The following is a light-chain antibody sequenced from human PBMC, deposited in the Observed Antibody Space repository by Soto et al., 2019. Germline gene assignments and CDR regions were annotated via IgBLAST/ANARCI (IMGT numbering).Light chain of an antibody. CDR2: GAS. J-gene: IGKJ2*01. V-gene: IGKV3-20*01. CDR1: QSVSSNY. CDR3: QQYGSSPFT. Sequence: EIVLTQSPGTLSLSPGERATLSCRASQSVSSNYLAWYQQRPGQAPRLLVYGASSRATGIPDRFSGSESGTDFTLTISRLEPEDFGVYYCQQYGSSPFTFGQGTKVEIK.